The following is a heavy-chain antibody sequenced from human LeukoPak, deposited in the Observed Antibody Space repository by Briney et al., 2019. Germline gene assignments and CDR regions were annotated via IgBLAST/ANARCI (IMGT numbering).Heavy chain of an antibody. V-gene: IGHV4-30-2*01. CDR3: ARALYCSSNNCYIGGDWFDP. D-gene: IGHD2-2*02. CDR1: GGSISSGGYY. CDR2: IYHSGST. J-gene: IGHJ5*02. Sequence: PSQTLSLTCTVSGGSISSGGYYWSWLRQPPGKGPQWIGYIYHSGSTYYNPSLKSRVTISVDRSKNQFSLKLSSVTAADTAVYYCARALYCSSNNCYIGGDWFDPWGQGTLVTVSS.